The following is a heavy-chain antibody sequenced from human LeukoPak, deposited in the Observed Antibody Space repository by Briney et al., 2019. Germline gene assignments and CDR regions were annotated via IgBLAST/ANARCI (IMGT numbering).Heavy chain of an antibody. V-gene: IGHV3-23*01. CDR2: ISGSGGST. D-gene: IGHD1-1*01. CDR1: GFTFSSYA. J-gene: IGHJ4*02. Sequence: GGSLRLSXAASGFTFSSYAMSWVRQAPGKGLEWVSAISGSGGSTYSADSVRGRFTISRDNSKNTLYLQMNSLRAEDTAVYYCAKDRSFWNDLRLGDYWGPGTLVTVSS. CDR3: AKDRSFWNDLRLGDY.